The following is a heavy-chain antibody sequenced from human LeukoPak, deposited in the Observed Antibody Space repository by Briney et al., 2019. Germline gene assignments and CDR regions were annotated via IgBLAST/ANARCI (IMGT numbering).Heavy chain of an antibody. Sequence: SETLSLTCTVSGGYISSYYWSWIRQPPGKGLEWIGYIYYSGSTNYNPSLKSRVTISVDTSKNQFSLKLSSVTAADTAVYYCACNHYHSSGYYADAFDIWGQGTMVTVSS. V-gene: IGHV4-59*08. J-gene: IGHJ3*02. CDR1: GGYISSYY. CDR2: IYYSGST. D-gene: IGHD3-22*01. CDR3: ACNHYHSSGYYADAFDI.